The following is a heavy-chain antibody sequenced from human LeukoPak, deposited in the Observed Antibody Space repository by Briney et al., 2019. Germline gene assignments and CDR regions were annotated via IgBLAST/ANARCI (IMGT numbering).Heavy chain of an antibody. J-gene: IGHJ6*03. CDR3: ARDGGYDFWSGYGDYYYMDV. CDR1: GGTFSIYA. CDR2: IIPIFGTA. Sequence: SVKLSCTASGGTFSIYAISWVRQAPGQGLEWMGGIIPIFGTANYAQKFQGRVTITTDESTSTAYMELSSLRSEDTAVYYCARDGGYDFWSGYGDYYYMDVWGKGTTVTVSS. D-gene: IGHD3-3*01. V-gene: IGHV1-69*05.